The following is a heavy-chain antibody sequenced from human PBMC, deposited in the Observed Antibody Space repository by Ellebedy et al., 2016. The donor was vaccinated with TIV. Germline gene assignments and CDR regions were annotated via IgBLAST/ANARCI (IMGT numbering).Heavy chain of an antibody. CDR3: AGIVVVPAAMLNYYGMDV. V-gene: IGHV4-34*01. Sequence: SGTLSLTXAVYGGSFSGYYWSWIRQPPGKGLEWIGEINHSGSTNYNPSLKSRVTISVDTSKNQFSLKLSSVTAADTAVYYCAGIVVVPAAMLNYYGMDVWGQGTTVTVSS. J-gene: IGHJ6*02. D-gene: IGHD2-2*01. CDR1: GGSFSGYY. CDR2: INHSGST.